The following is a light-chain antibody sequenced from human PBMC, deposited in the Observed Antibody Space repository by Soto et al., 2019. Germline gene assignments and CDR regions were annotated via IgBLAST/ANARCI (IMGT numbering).Light chain of an antibody. CDR1: SSDVGNYNL. CDR2: EDS. J-gene: IGLJ1*01. V-gene: IGLV2-23*01. Sequence: QSVLTQPASVSGSPGQSITISCTGTSSDVGNYNLVSWYQQHPGKAPKLMIYEDSKRPSGVSNRFSGSKSGSTASLTISGLQAEDEADYYCCSYAGSGTYVFGNGTKVTVL. CDR3: CSYAGSGTYV.